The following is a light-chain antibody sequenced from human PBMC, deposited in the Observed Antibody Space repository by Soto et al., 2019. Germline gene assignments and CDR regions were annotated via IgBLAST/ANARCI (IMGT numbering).Light chain of an antibody. V-gene: IGKV1-5*01. CDR3: QQYNTYWT. J-gene: IGKJ1*01. Sequence: DIQMTQSPSTLSASVGDRVTITCRACQSIYKWLAWYQQKPGKATNLLIYEASNLENGVPSRFSGSGSETEFTLTISSLQPDDVATYYCQQYNTYWTFGQGTKVDIK. CDR1: QSIYKW. CDR2: EAS.